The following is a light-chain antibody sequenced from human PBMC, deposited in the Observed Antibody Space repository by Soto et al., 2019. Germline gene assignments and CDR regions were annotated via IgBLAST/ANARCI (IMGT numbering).Light chain of an antibody. V-gene: IGKV4-1*01. J-gene: IGKJ4*01. CDR2: WAS. CDR1: QSVLYSSNNKNY. Sequence: DIVMTQSPDSLAVSLGERATINCKSSQSVLYSSNNKNYLAWYQQKPGQPPKLLIYWASTRESGVPDRFSGSGSRTDFTLTISSLQAEDVAVYYCQQFYSTPPVTFGGGTKVEIK. CDR3: QQFYSTPPVT.